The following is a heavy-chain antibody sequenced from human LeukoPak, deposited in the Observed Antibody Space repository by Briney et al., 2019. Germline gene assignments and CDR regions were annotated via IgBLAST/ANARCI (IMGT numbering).Heavy chain of an antibody. J-gene: IGHJ4*02. D-gene: IGHD6-19*01. V-gene: IGHV3-64D*09. CDR2: IISNGGST. CDR3: VKGGTPGYSSGWYEYFDY. CDR1: GFTFSSYA. Sequence: PGGSLRLSCSASGFTFSSYAMHWVRQAPGEGMEYFLAIISNGGSTYYADSVKGRFTISRDNSKNTLYLQMSSLRAEDTAVYYCVKGGTPGYSSGWYEYFDYWGQGTLVTVSS.